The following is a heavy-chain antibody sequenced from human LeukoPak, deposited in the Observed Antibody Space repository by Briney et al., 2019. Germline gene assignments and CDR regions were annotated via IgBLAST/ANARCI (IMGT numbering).Heavy chain of an antibody. CDR1: GGTFSSYA. CDR3: AGGPITTRSHFDY. D-gene: IGHD3-22*01. J-gene: IGHJ4*02. V-gene: IGHV1-69*13. CDR2: IIPIFATA. Sequence: EASVKVSCKASGGTFSSYAISWVRQAPGQGLEWMGGIIPIFATANYAQKFQGRVTITADESTSTAYMELSSLRSEDTAVYYCAGGPITTRSHFDYWGQGTLVTVSS.